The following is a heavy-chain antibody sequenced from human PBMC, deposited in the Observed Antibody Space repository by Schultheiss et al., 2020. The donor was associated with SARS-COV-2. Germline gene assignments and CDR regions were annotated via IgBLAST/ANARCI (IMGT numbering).Heavy chain of an antibody. D-gene: IGHD6-13*01. CDR2: IGGYNGKT. CDR3: ARDSGWYGHGMDV. V-gene: IGHV1-18*01. J-gene: IGHJ6*02. Sequence: ASVKVSCKASGYTFTSYGISWVRQAPGQGLEWMGWIGGYNGKTDYAPKLQGRVTMSTDTSTNTAYMELRSLRSDDTAVYYCARDSGWYGHGMDVWGQGTTVTVSS. CDR1: GYTFTSYG.